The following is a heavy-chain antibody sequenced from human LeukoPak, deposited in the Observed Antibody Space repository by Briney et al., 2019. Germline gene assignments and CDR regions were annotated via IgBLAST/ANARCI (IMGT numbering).Heavy chain of an antibody. D-gene: IGHD3-10*01. V-gene: IGHV1-2*02. CDR2: INPNSGGT. CDR1: GYTFTSYY. Sequence: EASVKVSCKASGYTFTSYYMHWVRQAPGQGLEWMGIINPNSGGTNYAQKFQGRVTMTRDTSISTAYMELSRLRSDDTAVYYCARQQWFGEPRVNMDVWGKGTTVTISS. J-gene: IGHJ6*03. CDR3: ARQQWFGEPRVNMDV.